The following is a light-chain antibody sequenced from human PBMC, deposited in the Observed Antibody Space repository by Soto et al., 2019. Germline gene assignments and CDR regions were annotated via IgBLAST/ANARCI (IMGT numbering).Light chain of an antibody. CDR2: DNN. V-gene: IGLV1-51*01. CDR3: GTWDSSLSAVV. Sequence: QSVLTQPPSVSAAPGQTVTISCSGSSSNIGNNYVSWYQQLPGTAPKLLIYDNNKRPSGIPDRFSGAKSGTSATLGITGLQTGDEDDYYCGTWDSSLSAVVFGGGTQLTVL. CDR1: SSNIGNNY. J-gene: IGLJ2*01.